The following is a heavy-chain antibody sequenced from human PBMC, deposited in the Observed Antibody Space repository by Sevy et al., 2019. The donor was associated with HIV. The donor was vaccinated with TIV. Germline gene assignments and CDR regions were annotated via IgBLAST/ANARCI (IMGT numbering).Heavy chain of an antibody. CDR3: ARDAGIYGPPWWFDP. CDR2: INPNNGDT. D-gene: IGHD3-10*01. Sequence: ASVKVSCQASGYTFRHYWIHWMRQAPGQGPEWMGWINPNNGDTLYAQTFQGRVTMTRDISISGAYMELNWLSSDDTAVYYCARDAGIYGPPWWFDPWGQGTLVTVSS. J-gene: IGHJ5*02. CDR1: GYTFRHYW. V-gene: IGHV1-2*02.